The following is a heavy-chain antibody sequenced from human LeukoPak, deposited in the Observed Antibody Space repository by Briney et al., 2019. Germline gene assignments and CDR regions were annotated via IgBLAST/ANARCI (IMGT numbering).Heavy chain of an antibody. CDR1: GFTFSSYS. D-gene: IGHD2-2*01. CDR2: ISSSSSYI. J-gene: IGHJ5*02. V-gene: IGHV3-21*01. CDR3: ARERYCSSTSCLNWFDP. Sequence: GGSLRLSCAASGFTFSSYSMNWVRQAPGKGLECVTSISSSSSYIYYADSVKGRFTISRDNAKNSLYLQMNSLRAEDTAVYYCARERYCSSTSCLNWFDPWGQGTLVTVSS.